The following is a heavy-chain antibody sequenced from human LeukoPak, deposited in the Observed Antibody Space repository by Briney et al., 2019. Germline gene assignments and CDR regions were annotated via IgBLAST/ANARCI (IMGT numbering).Heavy chain of an antibody. CDR2: ISHDGSNK. CDR1: GFTFSSYG. V-gene: IGHV3-30*18. Sequence: GGSLRLSCAASGFTFSSYGMHWVRQAPGKGLEWVAVISHDGSNKYYADSVKGRFTISRDNSKNTLYLQMNSLRAEDTAVYYCAKGGYSYGQYFDYWGQGTLVTVSS. D-gene: IGHD5-18*01. CDR3: AKGGYSYGQYFDY. J-gene: IGHJ4*02.